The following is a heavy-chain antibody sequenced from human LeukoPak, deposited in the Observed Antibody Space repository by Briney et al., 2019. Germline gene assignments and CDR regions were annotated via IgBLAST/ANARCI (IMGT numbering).Heavy chain of an antibody. Sequence: GESLKISCKGSGYSFISYWITWVRQMPGKGLEWMGRIDPSDSYTNYSPSFQAHVTISADKSISTAYLQWSSLKASDTAMYYCARPRTNYYDSGSYENWGQGTLVTVSS. D-gene: IGHD3-10*01. CDR3: ARPRTNYYDSGSYEN. J-gene: IGHJ4*02. CDR2: IDPSDSYT. CDR1: GYSFISYW. V-gene: IGHV5-10-1*01.